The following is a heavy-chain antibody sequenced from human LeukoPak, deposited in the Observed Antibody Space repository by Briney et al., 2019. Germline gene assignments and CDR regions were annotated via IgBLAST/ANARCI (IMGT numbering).Heavy chain of an antibody. V-gene: IGHV1-2*04. CDR2: INPNSGGT. CDR3: ARDGIAAAGLYNWFDP. J-gene: IGHJ5*02. Sequence: ASVKVSCKASGYTFTGYYMHWVRQAPGQGLEWIGWINPNSGGTNYAQKFQGWVTMTRDTSISTAYMELSRLRSDDTAVYYCARDGIAAAGLYNWFDPWGQGTLVTVSS. D-gene: IGHD6-13*01. CDR1: GYTFTGYY.